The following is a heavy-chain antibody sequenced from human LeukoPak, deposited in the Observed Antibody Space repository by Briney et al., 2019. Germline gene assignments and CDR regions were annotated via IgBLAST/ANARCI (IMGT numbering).Heavy chain of an antibody. CDR3: VATYDSSGPFDY. Sequence: PGGSLRLSCAASGFTVSSNYMSWVRQAPGKGLEWVSVIYSGGSTYYADSVKGRFTISRDNSKNTLYLQMNSLRAEDTAVYYCVATYDSSGPFDYWGQGTLVTVSS. J-gene: IGHJ4*02. CDR2: IYSGGST. D-gene: IGHD3-22*01. CDR1: GFTVSSNY. V-gene: IGHV3-53*01.